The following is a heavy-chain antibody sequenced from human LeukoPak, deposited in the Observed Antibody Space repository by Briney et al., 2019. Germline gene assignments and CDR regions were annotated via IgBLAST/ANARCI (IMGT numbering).Heavy chain of an antibody. D-gene: IGHD2-8*01. CDR3: SKSAGVPFDY. CDR2: ISYDGSNK. V-gene: IGHV3-30*18. CDR1: GFTFSRYG. Sequence: GGSLRLSCAASGFTFSRYGMHWVRQAPGKGLEWVAVISYDGSNKYYADSVKGRFTISRDNSKNTLYLQMNSLRAEDTAVYYCSKSAGVPFDYWGQGTLVTVSS. J-gene: IGHJ4*02.